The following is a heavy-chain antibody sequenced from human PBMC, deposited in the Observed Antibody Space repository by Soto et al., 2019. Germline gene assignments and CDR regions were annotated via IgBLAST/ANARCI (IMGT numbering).Heavy chain of an antibody. J-gene: IGHJ4*02. CDR1: GFTFSSYG. Sequence: PGGSLRLSCAASGFTFSSYGMHWVRQAPGKGLEWVAVISYDGSNKYYADSVKGRFTISRDNSKNTLYLQMNSLRAEDTYVYYRAKDRLGYSGYDSDYWGQGTLVTVSS. D-gene: IGHD5-12*01. CDR2: ISYDGSNK. CDR3: AKDRLGYSGYDSDY. V-gene: IGHV3-30*18.